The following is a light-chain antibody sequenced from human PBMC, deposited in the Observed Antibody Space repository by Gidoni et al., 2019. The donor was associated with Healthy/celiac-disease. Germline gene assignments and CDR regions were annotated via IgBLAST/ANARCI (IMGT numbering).Light chain of an antibody. J-gene: IGKJ5*01. CDR1: QSVSSSY. CDR3: RQYGSSPIT. V-gene: IGKV3-20*01. Sequence: EIVLTQSPGTLSLSPGERATLSCRTSQSVSSSYLAWYQQKPGQAPRLLIYGASSTATGIPDRCSGSGSGTDFTLTISRLEPEDFAVYYCRQYGSSPITFGQGTRLEIK. CDR2: GAS.